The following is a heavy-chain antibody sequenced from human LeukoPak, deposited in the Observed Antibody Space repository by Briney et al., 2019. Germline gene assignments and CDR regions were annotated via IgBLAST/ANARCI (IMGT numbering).Heavy chain of an antibody. V-gene: IGHV4-59*08. CDR3: ARLGYSYGYNYYGMDV. J-gene: IGHJ6*02. D-gene: IGHD5-18*01. CDR2: IYYSGST. Sequence: SETLSLTGTVSGGSISSYYWSWIRQPPGKDLKWIGYIYYSGSTNYNPSLKSRVTISVDTSKNQFSLKLSSVTAADTAGYYCARLGYSYGYNYYGMDVWGQGTTVTVSS. CDR1: GGSISSYY.